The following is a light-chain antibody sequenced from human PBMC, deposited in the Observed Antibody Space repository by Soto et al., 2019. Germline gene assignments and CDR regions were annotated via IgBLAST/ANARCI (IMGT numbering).Light chain of an antibody. J-gene: IGKJ3*01. V-gene: IGKV1-9*01. CDR2: DAS. CDR1: QGINSY. Sequence: IQLTQSPSSLSASVGDRVTITCRASQGINSYVAWYQQKAGKAPKLLIYDASTLQTGVPSRFSGSGSGTDFTLTISGLQLEDFATYYCQQLNTYPRTFGPGTKVDVK. CDR3: QQLNTYPRT.